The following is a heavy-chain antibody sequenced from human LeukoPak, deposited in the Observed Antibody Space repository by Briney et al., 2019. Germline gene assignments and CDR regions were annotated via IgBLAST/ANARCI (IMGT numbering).Heavy chain of an antibody. CDR3: AREKALYYYGSGSYYYFDY. D-gene: IGHD3-10*01. CDR1: GGSISSSNW. CDR2: IYHSGST. V-gene: IGHV4-4*02. Sequence: PSETLSLTCAVSGGSISSSNWWSWVRQPPGKGLEWIGEIYHSGSTNYNPSLKSRVTISVDTSKNQFSLKLSSVTAADTAVYYCAREKALYYYGSGSYYYFDYWGQGTLVTVSS. J-gene: IGHJ4*02.